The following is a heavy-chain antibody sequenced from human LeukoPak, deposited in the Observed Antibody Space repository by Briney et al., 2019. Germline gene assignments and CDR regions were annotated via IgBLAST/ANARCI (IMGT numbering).Heavy chain of an antibody. V-gene: IGHV4-59*01. CDR3: AREGTAGTNLNWFDP. J-gene: IGHJ5*02. CDR2: IYYSGST. D-gene: IGHD1-1*01. Sequence: SETLSLTCTVSGGSIGSSYWSWIRQPPGKGLEWIAYIYYSGSTNYNPSLKSRVTVSVDTSKNQFSLKLSSVTAADTAVYYCAREGTAGTNLNWFDPWGQGTLVTVSS. CDR1: GGSIGSSY.